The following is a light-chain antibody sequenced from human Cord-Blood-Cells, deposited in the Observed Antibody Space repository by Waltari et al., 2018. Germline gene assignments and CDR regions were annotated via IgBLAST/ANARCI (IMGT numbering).Light chain of an antibody. CDR3: AAWDDSLSVV. CDR1: SSNIGSNY. J-gene: IGLJ2*01. Sequence: QSVLTPPPSASGTPGPRVTISCSGSSSNIGSNYVYWYQQLPGMAPKLLIYRNNQRPSGVPDRFSGSKSGTSASLAISGLRSEDEADYYCAAWDDSLSVVFGGGTKLTVL. CDR2: RNN. V-gene: IGLV1-47*01.